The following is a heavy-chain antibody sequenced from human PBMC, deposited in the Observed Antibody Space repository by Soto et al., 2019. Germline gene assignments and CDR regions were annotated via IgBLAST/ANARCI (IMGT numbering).Heavy chain of an antibody. D-gene: IGHD6-19*01. V-gene: IGHV1-2*02. CDR2: INPNSGGT. CDR1: GYTFTGYY. CDR3: ARDTRIAVAGTDAFDI. Sequence: GASVKVSCKASGYTFTGYYMHWVRQAPGQGLEWMGWINPNSGGTNYAQKFQGRVTMTRDTSISTAYMELSRPRSDDTAVYYCARDTRIAVAGTDAFDIWGQGTMVTVSS. J-gene: IGHJ3*02.